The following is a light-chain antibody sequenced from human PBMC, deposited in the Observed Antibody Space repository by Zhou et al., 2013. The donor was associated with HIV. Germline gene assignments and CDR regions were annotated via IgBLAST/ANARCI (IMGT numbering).Light chain of an antibody. CDR1: QSVDSTY. CDR2: GAS. V-gene: IGKV3-20*01. Sequence: EIVLTQSPGTLSLSPGERATLSCRASQSVDSTYLSWYQQKPGQSPSLLIYGASSRATGIPDRFSGSGSGTDFTLTISRLEPEDFAVYYCQHYGSSPYFGQGTRLEIK. CDR3: QHYGSSPY. J-gene: IGKJ5*01.